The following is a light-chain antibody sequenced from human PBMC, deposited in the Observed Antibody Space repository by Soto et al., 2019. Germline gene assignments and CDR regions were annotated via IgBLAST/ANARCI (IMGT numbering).Light chain of an antibody. Sequence: DIQMTQSPSTLSASVGDRVTITCRASQSISSWVAWYQQKPGKAPKLLIYDASSLESGVPSRFSGSGSGTEFTLTISSRQPEDCATYYCQQYRTFGQGTTVEIK. V-gene: IGKV1-5*01. J-gene: IGKJ1*01. CDR1: QSISSW. CDR2: DAS. CDR3: QQYRT.